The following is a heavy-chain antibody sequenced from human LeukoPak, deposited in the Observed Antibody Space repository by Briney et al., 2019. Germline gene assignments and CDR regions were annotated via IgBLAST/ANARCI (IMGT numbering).Heavy chain of an antibody. CDR3: ARGPKPYDYVWGSYRF. J-gene: IGHJ4*02. V-gene: IGHV1-2*02. CDR1: GYTFTGYY. Sequence: GASVKVSCKASGYTFTGYYMHWVRQAPGQGLEWMGWINPNSGGTNYAQKFQGRVTMTRDTSIGTAYMELSRLRSDDTAVYYCARGPKPYDYVWGSYRFWGQGTLVTVSS. CDR2: INPNSGGT. D-gene: IGHD3-16*02.